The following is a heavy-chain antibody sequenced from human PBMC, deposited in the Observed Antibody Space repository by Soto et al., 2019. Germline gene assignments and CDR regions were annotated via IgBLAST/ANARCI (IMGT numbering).Heavy chain of an antibody. CDR3: TTGQRPIRFLEWLSRYYFDF. V-gene: IGHV1-24*01. J-gene: IGHJ4*02. CDR2: FNPEDGET. Sequence: ASVKVSCKASGYTFTSYAMNWVRQAPGKGLEWMGGFNPEDGETIYSQKFQGRVSMTEDTSTDTAYMELSSLRSEDTALYYCTTGQRPIRFLEWLSRYYFDFWGQGTLVTVSS. D-gene: IGHD3-3*01. CDR1: GYTFTSYA.